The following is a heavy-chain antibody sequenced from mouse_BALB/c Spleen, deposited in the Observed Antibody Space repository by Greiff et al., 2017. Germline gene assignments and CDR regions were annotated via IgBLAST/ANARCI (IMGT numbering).Heavy chain of an antibody. J-gene: IGHJ4*01. CDR2: IDPANGNT. Sequence: EVQLQQSGPELVKPGASVKMSCTASGFNIKDTYMHWVKQRPEQGLEWIGRIDPANGNTKYDPKFQGKATITADTSSNTAYLQLSSLTSEDTAVYYCARGNGNYLYAMDYWGQGTSVTVSS. V-gene: IGHV14-3*02. CDR1: GFNIKDTY. CDR3: ARGNGNYLYAMDY. D-gene: IGHD2-1*01.